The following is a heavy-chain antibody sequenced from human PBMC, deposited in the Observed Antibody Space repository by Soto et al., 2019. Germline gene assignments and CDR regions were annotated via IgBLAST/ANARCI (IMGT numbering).Heavy chain of an antibody. V-gene: IGHV3-49*03. CDR1: GFPFGDYV. D-gene: IGHD6-19*01. J-gene: IGHJ4*02. CDR3: TRVTYSSGWTDY. CDR2: IRSKAYDGPS. Sequence: GGSLRLSCHTSGFPFGDYVVGWFRQAPGKGLEWVGFIRSKAYDGPSEYAASVKDRFTISRDDSKSIAYLQMNSLAVEDTAVYYCTRVTYSSGWTDYWGQGTLVTVSS.